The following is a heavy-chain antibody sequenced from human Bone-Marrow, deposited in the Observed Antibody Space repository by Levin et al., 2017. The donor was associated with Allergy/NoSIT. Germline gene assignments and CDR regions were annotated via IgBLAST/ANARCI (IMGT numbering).Heavy chain of an antibody. J-gene: IGHJ6*02. CDR1: GFTFSSYS. D-gene: IGHD4-11*01. CDR2: ISSSSSYI. V-gene: IGHV3-21*01. Sequence: PGGSLRLSCAASGFTFSSYSMNWVRQAPGKGLEWVSSISSSSSYIYYADSVKGRFTISRDNAKNSLYLQMNSLRAEDTAVYYCARVLSGDYSNYDYYYYYGMDVWGQGTTVTVSS. CDR3: ARVLSGDYSNYDYYYYYGMDV.